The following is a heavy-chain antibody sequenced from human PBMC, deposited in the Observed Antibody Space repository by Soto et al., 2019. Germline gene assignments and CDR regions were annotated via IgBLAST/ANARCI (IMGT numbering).Heavy chain of an antibody. CDR3: GRPGSGSYDDYAMDV. D-gene: IGHD3-10*01. CDR2: VSGYNGYT. J-gene: IGHJ6*02. Sequence: QVHLVQSGAEVKKPGASVKVSCKASGYTFTNYAITWVRQVPGQALEWMGWVSGYNGYTNYAQKFQGRVTMTTDTSTSTAFMELRSLRSDDTAVYYCGRPGSGSYDDYAMDVWGQGTTVTVSS. CDR1: GYTFTNYA. V-gene: IGHV1-18*01.